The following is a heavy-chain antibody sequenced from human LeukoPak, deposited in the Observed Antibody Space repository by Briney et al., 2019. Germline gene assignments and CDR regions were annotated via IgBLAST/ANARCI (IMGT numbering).Heavy chain of an antibody. D-gene: IGHD3-22*01. CDR3: ARETYDSSGYYDYFDY. V-gene: IGHV1-3*01. CDR2: INAGNGNT. Sequence: GASVKVSCKASGYTFTTYTIHWVRQAPGQRLEWMGWINAGNGNTKYSQHFQGRVTITRDTSASTAYMELSSLRSEDTAVYYCARETYDSSGYYDYFDYWGQGTLVTVSS. CDR1: GYTFTTYT. J-gene: IGHJ4*02.